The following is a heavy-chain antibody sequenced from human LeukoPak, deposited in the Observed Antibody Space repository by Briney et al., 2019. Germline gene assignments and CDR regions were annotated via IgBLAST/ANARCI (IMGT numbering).Heavy chain of an antibody. Sequence: GGSLRLSCAASGFTFDDYGMSWVRHAPGKGLEWVSGINWNGGSTGYADSVKGRFTISRDNAKNSLYLQMNSLRAEDTALYYCARVDSSSWTLDYWGQGTLVTVSS. CDR2: INWNGGST. CDR3: ARVDSSSWTLDY. CDR1: GFTFDDYG. D-gene: IGHD6-13*01. V-gene: IGHV3-20*04. J-gene: IGHJ4*02.